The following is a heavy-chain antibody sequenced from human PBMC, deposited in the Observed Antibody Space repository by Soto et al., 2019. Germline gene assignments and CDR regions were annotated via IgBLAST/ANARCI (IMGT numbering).Heavy chain of an antibody. CDR1: GGSIGSYY. Sequence: QVQLQESGPGLLKPSETLSLTCTVSGGSIGSYYWSWIRQPPGKGLEWIGYIYYSGSTNYNPSLKSRVTISVDTSKNQFSLKLSSVTAADTAVYYCARGSAAIMVDWGQGTLVTVSS. CDR3: ARGSAAIMVD. V-gene: IGHV4-59*01. CDR2: IYYSGST. J-gene: IGHJ4*02. D-gene: IGHD2-2*01.